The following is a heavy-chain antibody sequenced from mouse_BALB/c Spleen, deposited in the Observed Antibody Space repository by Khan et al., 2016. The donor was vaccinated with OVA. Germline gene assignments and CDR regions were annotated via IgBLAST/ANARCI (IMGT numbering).Heavy chain of an antibody. D-gene: IGHD1-2*01. Sequence: QVQLQQSGAELARPGASVKLSCTASGYTFTDYYINWVKQRTGQGLEWIGEISPGSGDTYYNERFMGKATMTADNSSSTAHMQLSSLTSEASAVYYCARRNYFGYTFAYWGQGTLVTVSA. CDR2: ISPGSGDT. J-gene: IGHJ3*01. CDR1: GYTFTDYY. V-gene: IGHV1-77*01. CDR3: ARRNYFGYTFAY.